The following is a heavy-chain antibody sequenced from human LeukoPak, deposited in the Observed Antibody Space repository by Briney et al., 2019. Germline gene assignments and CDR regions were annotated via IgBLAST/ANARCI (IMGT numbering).Heavy chain of an antibody. J-gene: IGHJ3*01. CDR2: MSGSGTTI. Sequence: KPGGSLRLSCAASGFTFTDYYMGWIRQAPGKGLEWLSYMSGSGTTIFYADSVKGRFTISRDNAKNSVDLQMNSLRAEDTAVYYCGRDFGLVGTKRSFDLWGQGTMVTVSS. CDR1: GFTFTDYY. CDR3: GRDFGLVGTKRSFDL. D-gene: IGHD1-7*01. V-gene: IGHV3-11*01.